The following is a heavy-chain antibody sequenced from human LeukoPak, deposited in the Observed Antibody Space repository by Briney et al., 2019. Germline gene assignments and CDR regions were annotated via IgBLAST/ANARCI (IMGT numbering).Heavy chain of an antibody. CDR1: GGSISSYY. D-gene: IGHD4-11*01. Sequence: SETLSLTCTVSGGSISSYYWSWIRQPPGKGLEWIGYIYYSGSTNYNPSLKSRVTISVDTSKNQFSLKLSSVTAADTAVYYCARLDYSNYVPNWFDPWGQGTLVTVSS. CDR2: IYYSGST. J-gene: IGHJ5*02. CDR3: ARLDYSNYVPNWFDP. V-gene: IGHV4-59*08.